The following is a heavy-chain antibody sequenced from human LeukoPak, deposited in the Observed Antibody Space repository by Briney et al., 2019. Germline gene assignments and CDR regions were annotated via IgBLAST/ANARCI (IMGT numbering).Heavy chain of an antibody. D-gene: IGHD6-19*01. CDR2: IIPIFGTA. V-gene: IGHV1-69*05. CDR3: AKTPIPGIAVAEDY. Sequence: SVKVSCKASGGTFSSYAISWVRQAPGQGLEWMGRIIPIFGTANYAQKFQGRVTITTGESTSTAYMELSSLRSEDTAVYYCAKTPIPGIAVAEDYWGQGTLVTVSS. J-gene: IGHJ4*02. CDR1: GGTFSSYA.